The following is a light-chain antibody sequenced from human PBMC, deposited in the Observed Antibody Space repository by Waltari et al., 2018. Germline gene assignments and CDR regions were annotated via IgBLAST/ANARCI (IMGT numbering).Light chain of an antibody. CDR1: SPNIGAGYD. Sequence: QSVLTQPPSVSGAPGQRVTIPCPGSSPNIGAGYDVHWYQQLPGTAPKLLIYGNSNRPSGVPDRFSGSKSGTSASLAITGLQAEDETDYYCQSYDSSLSGHVVFGGGTKLTVL. CDR3: QSYDSSLSGHVV. J-gene: IGLJ2*01. CDR2: GNS. V-gene: IGLV1-40*01.